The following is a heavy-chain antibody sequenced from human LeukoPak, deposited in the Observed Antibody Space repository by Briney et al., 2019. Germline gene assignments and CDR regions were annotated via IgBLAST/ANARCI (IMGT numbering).Heavy chain of an antibody. Sequence: GGSLRLSCAASGFTFSSYAMSWVRQAPGKGLEWVANIKQDGSEKYYVDSVKGRFTISRDNAKNSLYLQMNSLRAEDTAVYYCARNLYMVDDAFDIWGQGTMVTVSS. CDR2: IKQDGSEK. J-gene: IGHJ3*02. CDR3: ARNLYMVDDAFDI. CDR1: GFTFSSYA. D-gene: IGHD3-10*01. V-gene: IGHV3-7*01.